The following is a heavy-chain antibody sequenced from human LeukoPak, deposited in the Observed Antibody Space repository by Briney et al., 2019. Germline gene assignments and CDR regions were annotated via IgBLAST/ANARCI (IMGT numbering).Heavy chain of an antibody. CDR2: ISYDGSNT. CDR1: DYTFSSYS. CDR3: ARERQWVVLNYFDY. Sequence: GGSLRLSCAPSDYTFSSYSFHWVREAPGRGREWVANISYDGSNTYYAHSVKRRFTLSRDDYKNTVYLHLNSTRAEHTALYYFARERQWVVLNYFDYWGQGTLVTVSS. D-gene: IGHD6-19*01. J-gene: IGHJ4*02. V-gene: IGHV3-30*04.